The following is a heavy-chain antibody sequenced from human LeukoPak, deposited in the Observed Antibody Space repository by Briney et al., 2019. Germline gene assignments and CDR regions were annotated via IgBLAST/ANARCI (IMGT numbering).Heavy chain of an antibody. D-gene: IGHD1-26*01. V-gene: IGHV3-53*01. CDR3: ARVDWELSSDY. CDR1: GFTVSSNY. J-gene: IGHJ4*02. Sequence: GGSLRLSCAASGFTVSSNYMSWVRQAPGKGLEWVSIIYSGGSTFYADSVKGRFTISRDNSKNTLYLQMNSLRAEDTAVYYCARVDWELSSDYWGQGTLVTVSS. CDR2: IYSGGST.